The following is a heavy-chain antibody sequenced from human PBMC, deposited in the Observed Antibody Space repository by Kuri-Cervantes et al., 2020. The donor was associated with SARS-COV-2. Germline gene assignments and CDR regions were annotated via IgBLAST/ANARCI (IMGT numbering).Heavy chain of an antibody. CDR1: GFTFSSYS. CDR2: IKQDGSEK. CDR3: ARWGVYYFDY. J-gene: IGHJ4*02. V-gene: IGHV3-7*01. Sequence: GESLKISCAASGFTFSSYSMNWVRQAPGKGLEWVANIKQDGSEKYYVDSVEGRFTISRDNAKNSLYLQMNSLRAEDTAVYYCARWGVYYFDYWGQGTLVTVSS. D-gene: IGHD3-16*01.